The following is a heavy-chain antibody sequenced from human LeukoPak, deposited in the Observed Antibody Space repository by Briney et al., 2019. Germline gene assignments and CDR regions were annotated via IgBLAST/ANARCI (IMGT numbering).Heavy chain of an antibody. D-gene: IGHD4-17*01. CDR1: GFTFSSFG. J-gene: IGHJ4*02. CDR3: ARSGDYGDYARG. CDR2: IRYDGSNK. V-gene: IGHV3-30*02. Sequence: GGSLRLSCAASGFTFSSFGMHWVRQAPGKGLEWVAFIRYDGSNKYYADSVKGRFTISRDNSKNTLYLQMNSLRAEDTAVYYCARSGDYGDYARGWGQGTLVTVSS.